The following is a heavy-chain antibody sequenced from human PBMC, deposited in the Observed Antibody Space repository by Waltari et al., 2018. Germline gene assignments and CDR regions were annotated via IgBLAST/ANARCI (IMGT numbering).Heavy chain of an antibody. CDR3: ARLTVVSNNDY. CDR2: IYSEGHT. D-gene: IGHD1-20*01. V-gene: IGHV3-66*03. CDR1: GFTVSNSY. Sequence: EVQVEESGGDLIQPGGALRLSCAVSGFTVSNSYMSWVRQAPGKGLEWVSIIYSEGHTNYADSVKDRFIISRDNSKSTLYLQMNSLRAEDTAVYYCARLTVVSNNDYWGQGTLVTVSS. J-gene: IGHJ4*02.